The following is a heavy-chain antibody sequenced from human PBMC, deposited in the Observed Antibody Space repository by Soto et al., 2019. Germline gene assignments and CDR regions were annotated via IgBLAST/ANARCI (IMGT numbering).Heavy chain of an antibody. D-gene: IGHD2-21*02. CDR3: ARDHHGDYSSDY. CDR2: ISAYNGKT. V-gene: IGHV1-18*01. CDR1: GYSFTSYG. J-gene: IGHJ4*02. Sequence: QVQLVQSGAEVKKPGASVKVSCKASGYSFTSYGISWVRQAPGQGLEWMGWISAYNGKTNYAQKLQGRVTMTTDTSTSTGYMALRSLRSDDTAGYYCARDHHGDYSSDYWGQGTLVTVSS.